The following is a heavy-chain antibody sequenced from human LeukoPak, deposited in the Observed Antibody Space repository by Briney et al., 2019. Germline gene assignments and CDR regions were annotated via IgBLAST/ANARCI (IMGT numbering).Heavy chain of an antibody. D-gene: IGHD3-3*01. CDR3: ARAERYSDFPFAY. V-gene: IGHV4-4*07. Sequence: NSSETLSLTCTVSGGSISSYYWSWIRQPPGKGLEWIGRIYTSGSTNCNPSLKSRVTMSVDTSKNQFSLKLSSVTAADTAVYYCARAERYSDFPFAYWGQGPLVTV. J-gene: IGHJ4*02. CDR2: IYTSGST. CDR1: GGSISSYY.